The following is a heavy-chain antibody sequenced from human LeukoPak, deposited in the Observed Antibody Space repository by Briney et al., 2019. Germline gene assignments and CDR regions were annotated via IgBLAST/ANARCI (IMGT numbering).Heavy chain of an antibody. J-gene: IGHJ4*02. D-gene: IGHD1-1*01. CDR2: MKLYSLHK. V-gene: IGHV1-8*01. CDR1: GYTFSNYD. Sequence: ASVKLSCKASGYTFSNYDINWVRQATGQGQEWMGYMKLYSLHKGYAQKFQGRVNMTSETSISTAYIELSSLRFDDTAVYYCARVPRESNSHWGQGTLVTVSS. CDR3: ARVPRESNSH.